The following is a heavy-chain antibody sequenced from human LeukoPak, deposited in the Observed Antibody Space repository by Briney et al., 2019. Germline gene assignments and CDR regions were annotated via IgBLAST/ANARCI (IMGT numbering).Heavy chain of an antibody. D-gene: IGHD2-2*01. J-gene: IGHJ5*02. V-gene: IGHV3-23*01. CDR1: GFTFSSYA. CDR2: ISGSGGST. CDR3: AKDLDSFVPAAILNWFHP. Sequence: GGSLRLSCAASGFTFSSYAMSWVRQAPGKGLEWVSAISGSGGSTYYADSVKGRFTISRDNSENTLYLQMNSLRAEDTAVYYCAKDLDSFVPAAILNWFHPWGQGTLVTVSS.